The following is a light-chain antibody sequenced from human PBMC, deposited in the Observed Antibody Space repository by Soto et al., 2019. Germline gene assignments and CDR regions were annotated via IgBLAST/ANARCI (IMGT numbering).Light chain of an antibody. J-gene: IGKJ1*01. Sequence: EIGLTQSPGTLSLSPGERATLSCRASQSVSSSFLAWYQQNPGQSPRLLIYHASTRAPGIPDRFSGSGSGTDFTLTISRLEPEDFAVYYCQPYGTSPRTFGEGTKVEIK. CDR3: QPYGTSPRT. CDR1: QSVSSSF. V-gene: IGKV3-20*01. CDR2: HAS.